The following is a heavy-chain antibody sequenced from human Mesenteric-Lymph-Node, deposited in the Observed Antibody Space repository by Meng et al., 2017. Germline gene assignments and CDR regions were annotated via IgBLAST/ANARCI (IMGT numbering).Heavy chain of an antibody. D-gene: IGHD6-13*01. CDR2: IYYSGST. Sequence: VQLQECGPGLVKPSQTLSLTFPVSGGSISSGDYYWSWIRQPPGKGLEWIGYIYYSGSTYYNPSLKSRVTISVDTSKNQFSLKLSSVTAADTAVYYCARPIAAAGWFDPWGQGTLVTVSS. V-gene: IGHV4-30-4*01. CDR3: ARPIAAAGWFDP. CDR1: GGSISSGDYY. J-gene: IGHJ5*02.